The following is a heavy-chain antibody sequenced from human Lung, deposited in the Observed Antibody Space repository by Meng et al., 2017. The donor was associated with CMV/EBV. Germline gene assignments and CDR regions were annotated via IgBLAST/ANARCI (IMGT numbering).Heavy chain of an antibody. V-gene: IGHV4-59*01. D-gene: IGHD3-3*01. Sequence: SETXSLXXTVSGGSISSYYWSWIRQPPGKGLEWIGYIYYSGSTNYNPSLKSRVTISVDTSKNQFSLKLSSVTAADTAVYYCARVDGTYYDFWSGSVGSWFDPWGQGTLVXVSS. CDR1: GGSISSYY. CDR3: ARVDGTYYDFWSGSVGSWFDP. CDR2: IYYSGST. J-gene: IGHJ5*02.